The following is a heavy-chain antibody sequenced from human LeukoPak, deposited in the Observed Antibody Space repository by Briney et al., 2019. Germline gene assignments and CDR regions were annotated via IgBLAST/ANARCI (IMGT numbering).Heavy chain of an antibody. Sequence: KSSETLSLTCTVSGGSVSSTSYYWGWIRQPPGKGLEWIGSIYYSGTTYYNPSLKSRVTISVDTSKNQFSLKLSSVAAADTAVFYCVRVRRDASPGGYFDSWGQGTLVTVSS. CDR2: IYYSGTT. CDR1: GGSVSSTSYY. V-gene: IGHV4-39*07. D-gene: IGHD5-24*01. J-gene: IGHJ4*02. CDR3: VRVRRDASPGGYFDS.